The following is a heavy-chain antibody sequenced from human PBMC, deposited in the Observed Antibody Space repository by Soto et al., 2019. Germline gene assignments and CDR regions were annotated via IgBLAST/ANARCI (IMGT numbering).Heavy chain of an antibody. CDR2: IIPILGIA. Sequence: QVQLVQSGAEVKKPGSSVKVPCKASGGTFSSYTISWVRQAPGQGLEWMGRIIPILGIANYAQKFQGRVTITADKSTSTAYMELSSLRSEDTAVYYCAREEGDIVSGMDVWGQGTTVTVSS. CDR3: AREEGDIVSGMDV. V-gene: IGHV1-69*08. D-gene: IGHD2-15*01. CDR1: GGTFSSYT. J-gene: IGHJ6*02.